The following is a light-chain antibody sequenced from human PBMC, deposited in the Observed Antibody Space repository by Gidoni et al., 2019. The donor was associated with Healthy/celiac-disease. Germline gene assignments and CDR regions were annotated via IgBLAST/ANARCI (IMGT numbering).Light chain of an antibody. CDR2: ENN. CDR1: SSNIGNNY. Sequence: QSVLTQPPSVSAAPGQKVTISCSGSSSNIGNNYVSWYQQLPGTAPKLLIYENNKRPSGIPDRFSGSKSGTSATLGITGPQTGDEADYYCGTWDSSLSGEVFGGGTKLTVL. CDR3: GTWDSSLSGEV. V-gene: IGLV1-51*02. J-gene: IGLJ2*01.